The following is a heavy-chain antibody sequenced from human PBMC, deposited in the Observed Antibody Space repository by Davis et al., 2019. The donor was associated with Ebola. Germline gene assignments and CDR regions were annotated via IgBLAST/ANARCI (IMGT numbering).Heavy chain of an antibody. CDR1: GFTFSNYP. V-gene: IGHV3-30-3*01. D-gene: IGHD3-10*01. Sequence: PGGSLRLSCAASGFTFSNYPMYWVRQAPGKGLEWVALISYDGNNKYYADYADSVKGRLTISRDNSKNTLYLQMNSLRAEDTAVYYCARLGVRGVIHTDYWGQGTLITVSS. CDR3: ARLGVRGVIHTDY. CDR2: ISYDGNNK. J-gene: IGHJ4*02.